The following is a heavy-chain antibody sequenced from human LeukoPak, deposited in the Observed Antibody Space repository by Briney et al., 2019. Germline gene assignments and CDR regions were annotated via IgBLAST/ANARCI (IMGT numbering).Heavy chain of an antibody. CDR3: ARGGDGYKISLFDY. CDR2: IYHSGST. J-gene: IGHJ4*02. Sequence: SETLSLTCAVSGGSISSSNWWSWVRQPPGKGLEWIGEIYHSGSTNYNPSLKSRVTISVDTSKNQFSLKLSSVTAADTAVYYCARGGDGYKISLFDYWGQGTLVTVSS. CDR1: GGSISSSNW. D-gene: IGHD5-24*01. V-gene: IGHV4-4*02.